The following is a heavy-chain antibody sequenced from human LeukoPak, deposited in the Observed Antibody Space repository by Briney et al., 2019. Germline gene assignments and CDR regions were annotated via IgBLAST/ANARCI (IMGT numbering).Heavy chain of an antibody. J-gene: IGHJ3*02. CDR1: GFTFSVAA. Sequence: GGSLRLSCAASGFTFSVAAMTWVRQAPGKGLEWVSAISGRGANTYYADSVKGRFTISRDNSKNALYLQMSTLRAEDTAVYYCAKATAPHLGYAFDIWGQGTMFIVFS. CDR2: ISGRGANT. D-gene: IGHD7-27*01. V-gene: IGHV3-23*01. CDR3: AKATAPHLGYAFDI.